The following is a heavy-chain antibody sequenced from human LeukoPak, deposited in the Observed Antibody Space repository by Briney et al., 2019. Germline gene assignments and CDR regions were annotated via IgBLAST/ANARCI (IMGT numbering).Heavy chain of an antibody. D-gene: IGHD3-10*01. CDR1: GGSMSSFY. CDR2: IYYSGST. Sequence: SETLSLTCSVSGGSMSSFYWSWIRQPPGKGLEWIGYIYYSGSTNYSLSLKSRVTISVDTSKNQFSLKLSSVTAADTAVYYCARLGSNVFDHWGQGTLVTVSS. CDR3: ARLGSNVFDH. J-gene: IGHJ4*02. V-gene: IGHV4-59*01.